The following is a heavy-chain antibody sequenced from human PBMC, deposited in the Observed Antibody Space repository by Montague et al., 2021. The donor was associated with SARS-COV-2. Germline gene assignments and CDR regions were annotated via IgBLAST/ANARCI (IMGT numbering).Heavy chain of an antibody. D-gene: IGHD6-13*01. Sequence: SETRSLTCAVSGGSISGYYWSWIRQPPGKGLEWIGEINYSGSTNYNPSLKSRVTISVDTSKNQFSLKLSSVTAADTAVYYCARSGWEQLVRARYYCCYGMDVWGQGTTVTVSS. CDR1: GGSISGYY. CDR2: INYSGST. V-gene: IGHV4-34*01. CDR3: ARSGWEQLVRARYYCCYGMDV. J-gene: IGHJ6*02.